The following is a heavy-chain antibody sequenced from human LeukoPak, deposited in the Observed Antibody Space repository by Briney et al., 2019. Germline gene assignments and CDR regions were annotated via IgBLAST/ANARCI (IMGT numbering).Heavy chain of an antibody. D-gene: IGHD5-12*01. CDR2: INPNSGGT. CDR1: GYTFTGYY. Sequence: ASVKVSCKASGYTFTGYYMHWVRQAPGQGLEWMGWINPNSGGTNYAQKFQGRVTMTRDTSISTAYMELSRLRSDDTAVYYCAKRGYSGYEDPPPLTYYYYGMDVWGQGTTVTVSS. J-gene: IGHJ6*02. CDR3: AKRGYSGYEDPPPLTYYYYGMDV. V-gene: IGHV1-2*02.